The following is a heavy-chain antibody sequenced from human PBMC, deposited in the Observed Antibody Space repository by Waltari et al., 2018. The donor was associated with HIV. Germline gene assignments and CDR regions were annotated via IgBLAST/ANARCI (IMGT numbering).Heavy chain of an antibody. V-gene: IGHV3-33*01. CDR3: ARSTYQQLRNGFDI. Sequence: QVQLVESGGGVVQPGRSLRLSCAASRMTFSSYDMHWVRQAPGKGLEWVAVIWHDGSNQYYVDSVKGRFTISRDNSRNTLYLQMNSLRVEDTAVYYCARSTYQQLRNGFDIWGQGTMVAVSS. CDR1: RMTFSSYD. CDR2: IWHDGSNQ. D-gene: IGHD2-2*01. J-gene: IGHJ3*02.